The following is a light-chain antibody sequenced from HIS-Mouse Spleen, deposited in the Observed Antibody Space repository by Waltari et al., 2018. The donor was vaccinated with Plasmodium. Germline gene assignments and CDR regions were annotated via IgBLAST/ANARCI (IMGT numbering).Light chain of an antibody. V-gene: IGKV1-39*01. J-gene: IGKJ1*01. Sequence: DIQTTQSPPSLSASVGDRVTITCRASQSISNYLNSYQQKPGKAPKFLIYAASTLQSGVPSRFSGSGSGTDFTLTISSLQPEDFATYYCQQSYSTWTFGQGTKVEIK. CDR3: QQSYSTWT. CDR2: AAS. CDR1: QSISNY.